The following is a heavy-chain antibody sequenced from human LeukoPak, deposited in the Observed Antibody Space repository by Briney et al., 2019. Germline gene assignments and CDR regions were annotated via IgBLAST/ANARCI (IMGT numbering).Heavy chain of an antibody. CDR2: IYYSGST. CDR1: GGSISGYY. J-gene: IGHJ3*02. CDR3: ARAKRGSPRSSGVVVVAADDNPRNQDDFDI. Sequence: PSDTLSLTYAVSGGSISGYYWSWIRQPPGKGLEWIGYIYYSGSTNYNPSLKSRVTISVDTSKNQFSLKLSSVTAAATAVYYCARAKRGSPRSSGVVVVAADDNPRNQDDFDIWGQGTMVTVSS. D-gene: IGHD2-15*01. V-gene: IGHV4-59*01.